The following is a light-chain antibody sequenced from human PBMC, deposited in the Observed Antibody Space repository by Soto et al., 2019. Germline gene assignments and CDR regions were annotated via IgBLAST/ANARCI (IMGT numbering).Light chain of an antibody. CDR1: SSDVGEYKY. Sequence: QSALTQPPSASGPPGQSVTISCTGSSSDVGEYKYVSWYQQHPGKAPKLVIYEVSKRPPGVPNRFSGSKSGNTASLTVSGLQSEDEAEYYCSSYAGNNIYVIGTGTKVTVL. V-gene: IGLV2-8*01. CDR3: SSYAGNNIYV. J-gene: IGLJ1*01. CDR2: EVS.